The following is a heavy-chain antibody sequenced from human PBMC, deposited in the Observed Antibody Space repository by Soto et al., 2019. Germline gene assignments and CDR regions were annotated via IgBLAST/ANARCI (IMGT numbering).Heavy chain of an antibody. J-gene: IGHJ6*02. V-gene: IGHV4-34*01. CDR2: INHSGST. CDR3: ARGSWGGDGIDV. CDR1: GGSFSGYY. Sequence: KTSETLSLTCAVYGGSFSGYYWSWIRQPPGKGLEWIGEINHSGSTNYNPSLKSRVTISVDTSKNQFSLKLSSVTAADTAVYYCARGSWGGDGIDVWGQGTTVTVSS. D-gene: IGHD3-16*01.